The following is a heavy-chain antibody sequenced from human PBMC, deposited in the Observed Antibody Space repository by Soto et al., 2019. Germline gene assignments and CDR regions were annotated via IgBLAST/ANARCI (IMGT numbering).Heavy chain of an antibody. D-gene: IGHD2-2*01. V-gene: IGHV3-30*18. CDR1: GFTFSSYG. J-gene: IGHJ4*02. Sequence: QVQLVESGGGVVQPGRSLRLSCAASGFTFSSYGMHWVRQAPGKGLEWVAVISYDGSNKYYADSVKGRFTISRDNSKNTLYLQMNSLRAEDTAVYHCAKDEPTKVTLPDIVVVPAAGYWGQGNLVTVSS. CDR3: AKDEPTKVTLPDIVVVPAAGY. CDR2: ISYDGSNK.